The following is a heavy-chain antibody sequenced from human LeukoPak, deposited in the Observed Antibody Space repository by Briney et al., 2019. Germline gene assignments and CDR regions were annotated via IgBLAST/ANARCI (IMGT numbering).Heavy chain of an antibody. J-gene: IGHJ4*02. CDR1: GFTFSNAW. CDR3: TTALSSSLFRY. CDR2: IKSKTDGGTT. V-gene: IGHV3-15*01. Sequence: GGSLRLSCAASGFTFSNAWMSWVRQAPGKGLEWVGRIKSKTDGGTTDYAAPVKGRFTISRDDSKNMLYLQMNSLKTEDTAVYYCTTALSSSLFRYWGQGTLVTVSS. D-gene: IGHD6-6*01.